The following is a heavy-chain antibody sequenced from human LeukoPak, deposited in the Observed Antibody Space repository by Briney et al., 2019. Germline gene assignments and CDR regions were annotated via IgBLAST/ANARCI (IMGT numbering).Heavy chain of an antibody. J-gene: IGHJ4*02. CDR3: AKGAWNYYDSSGYPYYFDY. CDR2: ISGSGGST. CDR1: GFTFRSYA. Sequence: GGSLRLSCAASGFTFRSYAMSWVPQAPGKGLEWVSAISGSGGSTYYADSVKGRFTISRDNSKNTLYLQMNSLRAEDTAVYYCAKGAWNYYDSSGYPYYFDYWGQGTLVTVSS. D-gene: IGHD3-22*01. V-gene: IGHV3-23*01.